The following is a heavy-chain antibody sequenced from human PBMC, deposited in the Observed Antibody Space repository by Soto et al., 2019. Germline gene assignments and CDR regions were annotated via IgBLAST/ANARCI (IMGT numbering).Heavy chain of an antibody. V-gene: IGHV4-30-2*01. CDR1: GGSISSGGYS. CDR2: IYHSGST. Sequence: SETLSLTCAVSGGSISSGGYSWSWIRQPPGKGLEWIGYIYHSGSTYYNPSLKSRVTISVDRSKNQFSLKLSSVTVADTAVYYCAALPPGSRRRSSSGWYGGWFDPWGQGTLVTVSS. J-gene: IGHJ5*02. CDR3: AALPPGSRRRSSSGWYGGWFDP. D-gene: IGHD6-19*01.